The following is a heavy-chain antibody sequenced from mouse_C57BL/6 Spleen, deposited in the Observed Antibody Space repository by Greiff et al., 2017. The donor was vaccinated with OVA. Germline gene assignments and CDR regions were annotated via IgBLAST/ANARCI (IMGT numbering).Heavy chain of an antibody. V-gene: IGHV1-52*01. CDR1: GYTFTSYW. D-gene: IGHD1-1*01. J-gene: IGHJ2*01. CDR3: ARGSSSGDFDY. Sequence: QVQLQQPGAELVRPGSSVKLSCKASGYTFTSYWMHWVKQRPIQGLEWIGNIDPSDSEPHYNQKFKDKATLTVDKSSSTAYMQLSSLTSEDSAVYYCARGSSSGDFDYWGQGTTLTVSS. CDR2: IDPSDSEP.